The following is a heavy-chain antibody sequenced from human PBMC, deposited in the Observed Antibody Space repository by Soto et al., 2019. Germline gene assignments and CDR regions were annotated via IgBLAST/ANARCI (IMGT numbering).Heavy chain of an antibody. J-gene: IGHJ5*02. CDR3: ARDTAFFGKGFDP. CDR2: IYHSGST. D-gene: IGHD3-3*01. V-gene: IGHV4-38-2*02. Sequence: SETLSLTCAVSGYSISSGYYWGWIRQPPGKGLEWIGSIYHSGSTYYNPSLKSRVTISVDTSRNQFSLKLSSVTAADTAVYYCARDTAFFGKGFDPWGQGTLVTVSS. CDR1: GYSISSGYY.